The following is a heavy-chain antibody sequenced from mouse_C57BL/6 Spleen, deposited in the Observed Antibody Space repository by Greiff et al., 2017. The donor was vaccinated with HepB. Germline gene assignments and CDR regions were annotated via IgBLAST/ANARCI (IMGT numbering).Heavy chain of an antibody. CDR3: ARTPGRYYYGDNLCYFDY. J-gene: IGHJ2*01. CDR1: GFTFSDYG. D-gene: IGHD1-1*01. CDR2: ISSGSSTI. Sequence: EVKLEESGGGLVKPGGSLKLSCAASGFTFSDYGMHWVRQAPEKGLEWVAYISSGSSTIYYADTVKGRFTISRDNAKNTLFLQMTSLRSEDTAMYYCARTPGRYYYGDNLCYFDYWGQGTTLTVSS. V-gene: IGHV5-17*01.